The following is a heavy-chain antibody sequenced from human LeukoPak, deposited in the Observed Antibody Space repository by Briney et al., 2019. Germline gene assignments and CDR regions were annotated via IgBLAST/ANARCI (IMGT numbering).Heavy chain of an antibody. V-gene: IGHV4-61*02. Sequence: PSETLSLTCTVPGGSISSGSYYWSWIRQPAGKGLEWIGRIYTSGSTNYNPSLKSRVTISVDTSKNQFSLKLSSVTAADTAVYYCASQVVTALGYYYYYMDVWGKGTTVTVSS. J-gene: IGHJ6*03. CDR2: IYTSGST. CDR1: GGSISSGSYY. CDR3: ASQVVTALGYYYYYMDV. D-gene: IGHD2-21*02.